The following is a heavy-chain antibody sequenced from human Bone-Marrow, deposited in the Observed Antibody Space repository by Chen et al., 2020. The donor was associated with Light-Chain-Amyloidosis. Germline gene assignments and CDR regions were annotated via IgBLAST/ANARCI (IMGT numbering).Heavy chain of an antibody. V-gene: IGHV3-30*02. Sequence: VQLVESGGGLVQPEGSLRLSCAASGFTFSRHGMHWVRQAPGKGLEWVAFIRYDGSNKYYADSVKGRFTIYRDNSKNTLYLQMNSLRAEDTALYYCAKGHDYGDYGEYYFDYWGQGTLVTVSS. CDR2: IRYDGSNK. D-gene: IGHD4-17*01. J-gene: IGHJ4*02. CDR1: GFTFSRHG. CDR3: AKGHDYGDYGEYYFDY.